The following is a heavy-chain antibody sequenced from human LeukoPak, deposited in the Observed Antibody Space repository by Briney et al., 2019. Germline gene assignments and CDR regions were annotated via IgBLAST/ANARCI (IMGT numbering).Heavy chain of an antibody. CDR1: GFTVSSYY. D-gene: IGHD6-19*01. J-gene: IGHJ4*01. Sequence: GGSLRLSCAASGFTVSSYYMSWVRQAPDKRLEWVLVIYRGGDTYYGDSVKGRFTISRDTSKNTLYLQMNSLRVEDTAVYFCARSLDSSGSHPKNYLDYWGHGTLVTVSS. CDR2: IYRGGDT. CDR3: ARSLDSSGSHPKNYLDY. V-gene: IGHV3-53*01.